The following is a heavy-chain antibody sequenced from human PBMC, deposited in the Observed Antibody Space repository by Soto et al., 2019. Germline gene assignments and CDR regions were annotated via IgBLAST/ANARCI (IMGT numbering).Heavy chain of an antibody. CDR1: GGSFSGYY. CDR2: INHSGSA. D-gene: IGHD3-10*01. V-gene: IGHV4-34*01. J-gene: IGHJ4*02. CDR3: AKGPQCGYYASGTFYSGGY. Sequence: QVRLQQWGAGLLKPSETLSLTCAVYGGSFSGYYWSWIRQPPGKGLEWIGEINHSGSANYNTTFKSRVSISVDTSKNQLSLQLKSVTAADTAVYYCAKGPQCGYYASGTFYSGGYWGQGTLVTVSS.